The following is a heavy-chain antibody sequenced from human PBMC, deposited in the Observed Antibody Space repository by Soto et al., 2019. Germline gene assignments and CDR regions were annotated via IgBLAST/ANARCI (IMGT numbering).Heavy chain of an antibody. V-gene: IGHV4-39*02. CDR3: ARGAVSYAFDI. CDR1: GGSISSISYY. CDR2: INFGGNS. D-gene: IGHD2-8*01. Sequence: SETLSLTCTVSGGSISSISYYWGWIRQPPGKGLEWIGSINFGGNSYYKSSLKSRVTTSVDTSKNQISLNLTSATAADTAVYFCARGAVSYAFDIWGQGTMVTVSS. J-gene: IGHJ3*02.